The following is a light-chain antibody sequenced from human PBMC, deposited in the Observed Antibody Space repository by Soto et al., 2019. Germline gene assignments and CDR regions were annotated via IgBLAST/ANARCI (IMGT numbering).Light chain of an antibody. J-gene: IGLJ3*02. CDR1: SSDVGGYNY. CDR3: FSYTTSSTLV. CDR2: EVS. V-gene: IGLV2-14*01. Sequence: QSALTQPASVSGSRGQSITISCTGTSSDVGGYNYVSWYQQHPAKAPKLMIYEVSNRPSGVSHRFSGSKSGNTASLTISGRQAEDEADYYCFSYTTSSTLVFGGGTKVTVL.